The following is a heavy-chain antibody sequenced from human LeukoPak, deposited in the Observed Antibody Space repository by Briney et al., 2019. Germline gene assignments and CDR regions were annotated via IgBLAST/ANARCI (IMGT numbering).Heavy chain of an antibody. CDR1: GFTFSSYA. CDR3: ARDPGAFPYFFDC. D-gene: IGHD4/OR15-4a*01. J-gene: IGHJ4*02. Sequence: GGSLRLSCAASGFTFSSYAMSWVRQAPGKGLECVSAISGDGISPYYADSVRGRFTISRDNSKNTLYLQMNSLRVEDTAVYFCARDPGAFPYFFDCWGQGTLVTVSS. V-gene: IGHV3-23*01. CDR2: ISGDGISP.